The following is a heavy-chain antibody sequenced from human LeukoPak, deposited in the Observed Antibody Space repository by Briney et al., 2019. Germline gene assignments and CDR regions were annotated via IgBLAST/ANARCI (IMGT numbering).Heavy chain of an antibody. D-gene: IGHD3-9*01. V-gene: IGHV3-21*01. CDR3: ARDQDQVRYFDPYYGMDV. CDR1: GSTFSSYS. CDR2: ISSSSSYI. Sequence: GGSLRLSCAASGSTFSSYSMNWVRQAPGKGLEWVSSISSSSSYIYYADSVKGRFTISRDNAKNSLYLQMNSLRAEDTAVYYCARDQDQVRYFDPYYGMDVWGQGTTVTVSS. J-gene: IGHJ6*02.